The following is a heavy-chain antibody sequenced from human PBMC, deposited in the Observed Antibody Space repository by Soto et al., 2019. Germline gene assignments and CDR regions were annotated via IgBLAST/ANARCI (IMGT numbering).Heavy chain of an antibody. D-gene: IGHD3-10*01. Sequence: SETLSLTCTVSGGSISSSSYYWGWIRQPPGKGLEWIGSIYYSGSTYYNPSLKSRVTISVDTAQNQLSLKLSSVTAADTAVYYCARHSGRYYRMYNWFDPWGHGTLVTVPS. CDR1: GGSISSSSYY. CDR2: IYYSGST. CDR3: ARHSGRYYRMYNWFDP. J-gene: IGHJ5*02. V-gene: IGHV4-39*01.